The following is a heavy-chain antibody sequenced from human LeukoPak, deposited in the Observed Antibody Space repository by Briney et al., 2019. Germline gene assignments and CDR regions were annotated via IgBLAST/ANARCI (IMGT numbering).Heavy chain of an antibody. CDR2: INHSGST. V-gene: IGHV4-34*01. Sequence: SETLSLTCAVYGGSFSGYYWSWIRQPPGKGLEWIGEINHSGSTNYNPSLKSRVTISVATSKNQFSLKLSSVTAADTAVYYCARGDSIPGARDYGMDVWGQGTTVTVSS. D-gene: IGHD3-3*01. CDR3: ARGDSIPGARDYGMDV. J-gene: IGHJ6*02. CDR1: GGSFSGYY.